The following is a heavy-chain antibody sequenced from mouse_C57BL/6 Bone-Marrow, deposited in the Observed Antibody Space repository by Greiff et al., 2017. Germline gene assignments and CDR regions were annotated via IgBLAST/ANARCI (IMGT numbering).Heavy chain of an antibody. CDR3: TRSCFYAMDY. CDR2: IDPSDSYT. CDR1: GYTFTSYW. Sequence: QVQLKQSGAELVMPGASVKLSCKASGYTFTSYWMHWVKQRPGQGLEWIGEIDPSDSYTNYNQKFKGKSTLTVDKSSSTAYMQLSSLTSEDSAVYYCTRSCFYAMDYWGQGTSVTVSS. J-gene: IGHJ4*01. V-gene: IGHV1-69*01.